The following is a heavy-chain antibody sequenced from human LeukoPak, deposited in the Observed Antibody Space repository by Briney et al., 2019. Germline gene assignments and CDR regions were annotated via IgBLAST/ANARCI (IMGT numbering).Heavy chain of an antibody. Sequence: ASVKVSCKASVYTFTGYYMHGVREAPGQGVEWVGWINPNSGGTNSTQRLRGRGTMTVDTSISTAYMEESRLSSDATGVYFCATVYSSSSYGPSNSGQGTLVTASS. J-gene: IGHJ4*02. CDR3: ATVYSSSSYGPSN. V-gene: IGHV1-2*02. CDR1: VYTFTGYY. CDR2: INPNSGGT. D-gene: IGHD6-13*01.